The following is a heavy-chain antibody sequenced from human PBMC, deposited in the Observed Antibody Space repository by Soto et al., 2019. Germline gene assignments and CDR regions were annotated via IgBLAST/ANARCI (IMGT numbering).Heavy chain of an antibody. CDR3: ARGRILDSSVYYSQDAFDI. J-gene: IGHJ3*02. CDR1: GGTFSSYA. Sequence: QVQLVQSGAEVKKPGSSVKVSCKASGGTFSSYAISWVRQAPGQGLEWMGGIIPIFGTANYAQKFQGRVTITADESTSTAYMELSSLRSEDTAVYFCARGRILDSSVYYSQDAFDIWGQGTMVTVSS. V-gene: IGHV1-69*01. D-gene: IGHD3-22*01. CDR2: IIPIFGTA.